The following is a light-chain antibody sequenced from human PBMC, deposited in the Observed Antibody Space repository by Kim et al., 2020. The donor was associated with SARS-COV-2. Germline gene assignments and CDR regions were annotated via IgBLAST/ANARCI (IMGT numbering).Light chain of an antibody. CDR1: QSVTSSY. V-gene: IGKV3-20*01. CDR2: GAS. Sequence: EIVLTQSPGTLSLSPGERATLSCRASQSVTSSYLAWYQQKPGHAPRLLIYGASRRATGIPDRFSGSGSGTDFTLTISRLEPEDFAVYYCQQYGSPLLTSGGGTKVDIK. CDR3: QQYGSPLLT. J-gene: IGKJ4*01.